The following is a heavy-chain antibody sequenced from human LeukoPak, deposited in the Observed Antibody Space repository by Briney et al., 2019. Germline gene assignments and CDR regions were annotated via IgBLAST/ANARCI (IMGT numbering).Heavy chain of an antibody. D-gene: IGHD4-17*01. Sequence: ASETLSLTCAVYGGSFSGYYWSWIRQPPGKGLEWIGYIYYSGSTNYNPSLKSRVTISVDTPKNQFSLKLSSVTAADTAVYYCASLPTVTTSTYDYWGQGTLVTVSS. J-gene: IGHJ4*02. CDR3: ASLPTVTTSTYDY. V-gene: IGHV4-59*08. CDR2: IYYSGST. CDR1: GGSFSGYY.